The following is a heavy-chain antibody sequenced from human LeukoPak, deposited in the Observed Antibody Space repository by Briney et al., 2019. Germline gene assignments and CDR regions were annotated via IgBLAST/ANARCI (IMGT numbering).Heavy chain of an antibody. D-gene: IGHD5-24*01. Sequence: GALVKVSCKASGGTFSSYAISWVRQAPGQGLEWMGGIIPIFGTANYAQKFQGRVTITADESTSTAYMELSSLRSEDTAVYYCARARDPLLEMATISDAFDIWGQGTMVTVSS. CDR1: GGTFSSYA. CDR2: IIPIFGTA. V-gene: IGHV1-69*01. J-gene: IGHJ3*02. CDR3: ARARDPLLEMATISDAFDI.